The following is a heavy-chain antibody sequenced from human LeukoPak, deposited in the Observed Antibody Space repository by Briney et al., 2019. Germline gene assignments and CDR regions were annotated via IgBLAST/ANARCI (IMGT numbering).Heavy chain of an antibody. J-gene: IGHJ4*02. CDR1: GFTFSSYG. CDR3: AILTYYYDSSGLDDNY. Sequence: PGRSLRLSCAASGFTFSSYGMHWVRQAPGKGLEWVAVISYDRSNKYYADSVKGRFTISRDNSKNTLYLQMNSLRAEDTAVYYCAILTYYYDSSGLDDNYWGQGTLVTVSS. V-gene: IGHV3-30*03. D-gene: IGHD3-22*01. CDR2: ISYDRSNK.